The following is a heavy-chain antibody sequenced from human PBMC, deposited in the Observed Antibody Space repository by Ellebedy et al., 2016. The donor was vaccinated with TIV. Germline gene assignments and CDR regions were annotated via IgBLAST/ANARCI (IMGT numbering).Heavy chain of an antibody. D-gene: IGHD3-10*01. CDR3: AREEGFGGAWFDP. V-gene: IGHV4-61*01. CDR1: GGSVSSGRSY. Sequence: MPSETLSLTCSVSGGSVSSGRSYWSWVRQPPGQGLEWIGYITWRGSTHYNPSLKSRITISMDTSKNPIALMVRSVTAADTAIYYCAREEGFGGAWFDPWGQGTLVIVSS. J-gene: IGHJ5*02. CDR2: ITWRGST.